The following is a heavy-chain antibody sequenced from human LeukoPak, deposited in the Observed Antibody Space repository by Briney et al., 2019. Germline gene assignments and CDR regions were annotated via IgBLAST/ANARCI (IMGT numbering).Heavy chain of an antibody. CDR1: GLSFSSHA. CDR3: ASRPASVTYFAVFDY. Sequence: GGSLRLSSVASGLSFSSHAMTWVRQTPGKGLEWVSGITGSGGSTYHAESVKGRFTISRDNSKNTLYLQMNNLRAEATALYYCASRPASVTYFAVFDYWGQGTLVTVFS. D-gene: IGHD1-26*01. V-gene: IGHV3-23*01. J-gene: IGHJ4*02. CDR2: ITGSGGST.